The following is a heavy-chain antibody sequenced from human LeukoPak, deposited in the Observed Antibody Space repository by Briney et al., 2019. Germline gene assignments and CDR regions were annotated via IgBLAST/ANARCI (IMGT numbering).Heavy chain of an antibody. CDR2: ITSSGGTI. CDR1: GFTFSSYE. V-gene: IGHV3-48*03. CDR3: ARGSRSSWFLDY. D-gene: IGHD6-13*01. J-gene: IGHJ4*02. Sequence: GGSLRLSCAASGFTFSSYEMNWVRQAPGKGLEWVSYITSSGGTIYYADSVKGRFTISRDNAKNSLYLQMNSLRAEDTADYYCARGSRSSWFLDYWGQGTLVTVSS.